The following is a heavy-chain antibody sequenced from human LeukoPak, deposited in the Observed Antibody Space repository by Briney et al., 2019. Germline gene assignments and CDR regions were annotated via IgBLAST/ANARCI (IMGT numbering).Heavy chain of an antibody. Sequence: GGSLRLSCAASGSTFDDYAMNWVRQAPGKGLEWVSLISGDGGRTFYADSVKGRFTISRDNSKNSLYLEMNSMRTEDTALYYCAKDLASVYDAFNIWGQGTMVTVSS. CDR2: ISGDGGRT. CDR3: AKDLASVYDAFNI. J-gene: IGHJ3*02. CDR1: GSTFDDYA. V-gene: IGHV3-43*02.